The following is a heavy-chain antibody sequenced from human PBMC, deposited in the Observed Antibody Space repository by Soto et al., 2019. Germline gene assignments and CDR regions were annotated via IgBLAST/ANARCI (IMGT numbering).Heavy chain of an antibody. Sequence: SETLSLTCTVSGGSISSYYWSWIRQPPGKGLEWIGYIYYSGSTNYNPSLKSRVTISVDTSKNQFSLKLSSVTAADTAVYYCARRGGYCSSTSCPHYYYYYYMDVWGKGTTVTVSS. J-gene: IGHJ6*03. CDR2: IYYSGST. CDR3: ARRGGYCSSTSCPHYYYYYYMDV. D-gene: IGHD2-2*01. CDR1: GGSISSYY. V-gene: IGHV4-59*08.